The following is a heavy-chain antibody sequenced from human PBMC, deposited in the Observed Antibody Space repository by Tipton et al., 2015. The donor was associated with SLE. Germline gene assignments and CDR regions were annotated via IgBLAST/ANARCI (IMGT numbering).Heavy chain of an antibody. V-gene: IGHV4-4*02. CDR1: GGSINSSNW. CDR3: ARGTVNLLGLEAD. Sequence: TLSLTCTVAGGSINSSNWWTWVRQSPGKGLEWLGDIYHSGTTNYNPSLKSRVTISVDKSKNQFSLKVNSVTAADTAVYYCARGTVNLLGLEADWGQGTLVTVSS. J-gene: IGHJ4*02. D-gene: IGHD2-15*01. CDR2: IYHSGTT.